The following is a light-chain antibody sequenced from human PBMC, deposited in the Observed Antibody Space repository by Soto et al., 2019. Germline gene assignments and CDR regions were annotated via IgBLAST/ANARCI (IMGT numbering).Light chain of an antibody. CDR3: LQHNSLPFT. J-gene: IGKJ3*01. CDR1: QDIGDD. CDR2: ASS. Sequence: DIQMTQSPSSLSASVGDRVTITCRASQDIGDDLDWFQQKPGKAPKRPIYASSGLQSGAPARFSGSGSGTEFALTISNLYPEDFATYYCLQHNSLPFTFGPGTKVDVK. V-gene: IGKV1-17*02.